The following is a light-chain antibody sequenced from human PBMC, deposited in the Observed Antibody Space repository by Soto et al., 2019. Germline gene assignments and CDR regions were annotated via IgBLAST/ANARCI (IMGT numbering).Light chain of an antibody. CDR2: SAS. V-gene: IGKV1-39*01. CDR1: QTINNY. Sequence: DIQMTQSPSSLSASVGDSVTITCRTSQTINNYLNWYQQKPGKAPKLLVYSASNLQSGVPSRFSGSGSGTTFTLTISDLLPEDFTTYYCQKSDSTPWTFGQETKVDI. CDR3: QKSDSTPWT. J-gene: IGKJ1*01.